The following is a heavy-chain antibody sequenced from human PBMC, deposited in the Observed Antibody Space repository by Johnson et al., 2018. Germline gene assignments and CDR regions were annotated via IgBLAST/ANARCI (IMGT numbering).Heavy chain of an antibody. D-gene: IGHD1-14*01. CDR2: LTYDGGVT. CDR3: ARVGTNDFFDI. V-gene: IGHV3-64*07. Sequence: EVQLVESGGGLVQPGGSLRLSCAASGFTFSKFSMHWIRQAPGKGLEFVSALTYDGGVTYYADSVRGRFTISRDNSKSTLFLQMASLRAEDMSVYYCARVGTNDFFDIWGQGSMVTVSS. J-gene: IGHJ3*02. CDR1: GFTFSKFS.